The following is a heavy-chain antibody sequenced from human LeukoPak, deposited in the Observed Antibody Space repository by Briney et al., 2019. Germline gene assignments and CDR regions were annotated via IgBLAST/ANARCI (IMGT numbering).Heavy chain of an antibody. Sequence: GGSLRLSCVASGFTFSSYSMNWVRQAPGKGLEWVSAISGIGGSTYYADSVKCLFTISRDTSKNTLYLQMNSLRAEDTAVYYCAKDLAPYSSGYAYYDYWGQGTLVTVSS. J-gene: IGHJ4*02. CDR3: AKDLAPYSSGYAYYDY. CDR1: GFTFSSYS. CDR2: ISGIGGST. D-gene: IGHD3-22*01. V-gene: IGHV3-23*01.